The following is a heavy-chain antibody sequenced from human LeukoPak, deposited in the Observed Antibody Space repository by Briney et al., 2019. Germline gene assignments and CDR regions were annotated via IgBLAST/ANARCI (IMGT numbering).Heavy chain of an antibody. Sequence: GRSLRPSRAASGFTFCSYAMSWVRQAPGKGLGWVSAISGSGGSTYYAGTVKGRFTISRDNSKNTLYLQMNSLRAEDTAVYYCAKDSMVRGVIITEEYSYFDYWGQGTLVTVSS. V-gene: IGHV3-23*01. CDR1: GFTFCSYA. D-gene: IGHD3-10*01. CDR2: ISGSGGST. J-gene: IGHJ4*02. CDR3: AKDSMVRGVIITEEYSYFDY.